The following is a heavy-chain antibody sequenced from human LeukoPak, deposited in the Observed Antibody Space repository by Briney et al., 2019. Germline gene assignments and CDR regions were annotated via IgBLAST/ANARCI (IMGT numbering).Heavy chain of an antibody. CDR1: GYTLTELS. Sequence: ASVKVSCKVPGYTLTELSMHWVRQAPGKGLEWMGGFDPEDGETIYAQKFQGRVTMTEDTSTDTAYMELSSLRSEDTAVYYCATDLDVVVPAVERYWGQGTLVTVSS. V-gene: IGHV1-24*01. CDR2: FDPEDGET. D-gene: IGHD2-2*01. CDR3: ATDLDVVVPAVERY. J-gene: IGHJ4*02.